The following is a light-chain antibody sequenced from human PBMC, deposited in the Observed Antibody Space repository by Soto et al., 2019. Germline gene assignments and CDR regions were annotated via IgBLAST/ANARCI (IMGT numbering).Light chain of an antibody. CDR3: SSGDDTLV. V-gene: IGLV1-47*01. J-gene: IGLJ2*01. CDR2: RDS. CDR1: SSNIGSNY. Sequence: VLTQPPSVSATPGQRVTISCSGSSSNIGSNYVYWYQQLPGTAPKLLIYRDSHRPSGVPDRFSGSKSGTSASLAISGLRSEDEADYYCSSGDDTLVFGGGTKLTVL.